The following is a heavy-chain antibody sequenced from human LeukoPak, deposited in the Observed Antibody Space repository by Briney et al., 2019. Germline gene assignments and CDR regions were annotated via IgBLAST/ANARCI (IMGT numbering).Heavy chain of an antibody. V-gene: IGHV4-39*07. J-gene: IGHJ4*02. D-gene: IGHD5-18*01. CDR3: AREGTPMVTPFDY. CDR2: IYSSGST. CDR1: GGSISSSSYY. Sequence: PSETLSLTCTVSGGSISSSSYYWGWIRQPPGTKLEWIGSIYSSGSTYYNPSLKSRVTISVDTSKNQFSLKLSSVAAADTAVYYCAREGTPMVTPFDYWGQGTLVTVSS.